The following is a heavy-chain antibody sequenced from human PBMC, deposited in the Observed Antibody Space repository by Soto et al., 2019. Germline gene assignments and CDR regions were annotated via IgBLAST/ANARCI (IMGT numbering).Heavy chain of an antibody. Sequence: GKGLEWIGYIYHSGSTYYNPSLTSRVTISVDTSKNQFSLRLSSVTAADTAVYYCASFFFNETATTEIYF. D-gene: IGHD2-8*01. CDR3: ASFFFNETATTEIYF. V-gene: IGHV4-30-2*04. J-gene: IGHJ1*01. CDR2: IYHSGST.